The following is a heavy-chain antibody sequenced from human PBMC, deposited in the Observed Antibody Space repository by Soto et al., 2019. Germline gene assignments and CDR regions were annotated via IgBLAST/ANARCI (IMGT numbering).Heavy chain of an antibody. CDR1: GGTFSSYT. CDR2: IIPILGIA. V-gene: IGHV1-69*02. CDR3: ARRLTVTRHFDL. J-gene: IGHJ2*01. Sequence: QVQLVQSGAEVKKPGSSVKVSCKASGGTFSSYTISWVRQAPGQGLEWMGRIIPILGIANYAQKFQGRVTITADESTSTAYMELSSLRSEDTAVYYCARRLTVTRHFDLWGRGTLVTVSS. D-gene: IGHD4-17*01.